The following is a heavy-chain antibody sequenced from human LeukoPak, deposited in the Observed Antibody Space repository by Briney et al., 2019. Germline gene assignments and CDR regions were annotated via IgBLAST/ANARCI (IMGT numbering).Heavy chain of an antibody. J-gene: IGHJ5*02. CDR3: AKSSPPPLRS. CDR1: GFTFSDYY. CDR2: FSGSGGST. Sequence: GGSLRLSCAASGFTFSDYYMSWIRQAPGKWLEWGSAFSGSGGSTYYADSVKCRFTISRDNSKNTMYLQMNSLRAEDTAVYYCAKSSPPPLRSWGQGTLVTVSS. V-gene: IGHV3-23*01.